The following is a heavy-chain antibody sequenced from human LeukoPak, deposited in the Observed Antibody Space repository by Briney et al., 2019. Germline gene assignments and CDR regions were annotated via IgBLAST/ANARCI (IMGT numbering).Heavy chain of an antibody. J-gene: IGHJ4*02. CDR3: ARDLSTTIFGVVIIGYFDY. Sequence: ASVKVSCKASGYTFTSYGISWVRQAPGQGLEWMGWISAYNGNTNYAQKLQGRVTMTTDTSTSTAYMELRSLRSDATAVYYCARDLSTTIFGVVIIGYFDYWGQGTLVTVSS. CDR1: GYTFTSYG. V-gene: IGHV1-18*01. CDR2: ISAYNGNT. D-gene: IGHD3-3*01.